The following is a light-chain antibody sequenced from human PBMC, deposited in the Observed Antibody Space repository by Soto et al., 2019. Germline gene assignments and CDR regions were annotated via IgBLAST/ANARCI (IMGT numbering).Light chain of an antibody. Sequence: EIVLTQSPATLSLSPGERATLYFGASQRVSGGFLAWYQQKPGLAPRLILYDTSFRATGIPDRFSGSGSGTDFTLTISRLDPEDFAVYYCQQYGSSPSFGQGTKVDIK. V-gene: IGKV3D-20*01. CDR3: QQYGSSPS. J-gene: IGKJ1*01. CDR2: DTS. CDR1: QRVSGGF.